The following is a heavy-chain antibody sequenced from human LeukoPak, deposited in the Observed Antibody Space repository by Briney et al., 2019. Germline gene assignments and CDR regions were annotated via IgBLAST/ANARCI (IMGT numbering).Heavy chain of an antibody. CDR2: ISYDGSNK. Sequence: GGSLRLSCAASGFTFSSYGMHWVRQAPGKGLEWVAVISYDGSNKYYADSVKGRFTISRDNSKNTLYLQMNSLRAEDTAVYYCAKDRAMALDYWGQGTLATVSS. J-gene: IGHJ4*02. CDR3: AKDRAMALDY. V-gene: IGHV3-30*18. D-gene: IGHD5-18*01. CDR1: GFTFSSYG.